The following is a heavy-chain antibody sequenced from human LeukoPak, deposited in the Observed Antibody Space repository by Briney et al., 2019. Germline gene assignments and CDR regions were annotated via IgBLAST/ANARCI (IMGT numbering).Heavy chain of an antibody. CDR3: AKDGDIVLMVYGNFDY. D-gene: IGHD2-8*01. J-gene: IGHJ4*02. V-gene: IGHV3-23*01. Sequence: GGPLRLSCAASGFTFSSYAMSWVRQAPGKGLEWVSAISGSGGSTYYADSVKGRFTISRDNSKSTLYLQMNSLRAEDTAVYYCAKDGDIVLMVYGNFDYWGQGTLVTVSS. CDR2: ISGSGGST. CDR1: GFTFSSYA.